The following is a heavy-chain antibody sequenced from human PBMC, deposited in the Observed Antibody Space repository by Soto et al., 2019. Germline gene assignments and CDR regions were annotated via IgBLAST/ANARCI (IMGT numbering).Heavy chain of an antibody. CDR2: ISGSGGST. V-gene: IGHV3-23*01. J-gene: IGHJ2*01. CDR1: GFTFSSYA. D-gene: IGHD4-17*01. Sequence: EVQLLESGGGLVQPGGSLRLSCAASGFTFSSYAMSWVRQAPGKGLEWVSAISGSGGSTYYADSVKGRFTISRDNSKNTLYLQMNSLRAEDTAVYYCAKDGDWGYDYGDLNPPHWYFDLWGRGTLVTVSS. CDR3: AKDGDWGYDYGDLNPPHWYFDL.